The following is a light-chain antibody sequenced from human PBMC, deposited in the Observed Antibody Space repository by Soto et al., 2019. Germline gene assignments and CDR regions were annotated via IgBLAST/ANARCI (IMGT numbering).Light chain of an antibody. CDR2: GAS. J-gene: IGKJ1*01. CDR1: QSINSN. V-gene: IGKV3-15*01. Sequence: EIVMTQSPATLSVSPGEAATLSCRASQSINSNLAWYQQKPGQAPRLLIYGASTRATSIPARFSGSGSGTEFTLTISSLQSEDFAVYYCQQYNDWPRTFGQGTKVEIK. CDR3: QQYNDWPRT.